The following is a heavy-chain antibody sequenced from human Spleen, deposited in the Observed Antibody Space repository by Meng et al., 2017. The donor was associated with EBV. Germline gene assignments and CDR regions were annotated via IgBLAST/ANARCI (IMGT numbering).Heavy chain of an antibody. CDR3: AHSMAAMDFHS. J-gene: IGHJ4*02. CDR1: GFSLSSIEMG. D-gene: IGHD2-2*01. V-gene: IGHV2-5*02. Sequence: QFTLKESGPTLVKPTXTLTLTCTFSGFSLSSIEMGVGWIRQPPGKALEWLALIYWDNDKRYSPSLKSRLTITKDTSKNQVVLKMTNVDPVDTATYYCAHSMAAMDFHSWGQGTLVTVAS. CDR2: IYWDNDK.